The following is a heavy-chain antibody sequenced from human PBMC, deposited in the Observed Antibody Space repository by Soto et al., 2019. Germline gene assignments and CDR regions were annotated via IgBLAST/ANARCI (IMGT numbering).Heavy chain of an antibody. CDR3: ARGAPDGDYSDS. CDR1: GGSVSSGGYS. V-gene: IGHV4-30-2*01. Sequence: SETLSLTCAVCGGSVSSGGYSWSWIRQPPGKGLEWIGYIYHSGSTYYNPSLKSRVTISVDRSKNQFSLKLSSVTAADTAVYYCARGAPDGDYSDSWGQGTVVT. D-gene: IGHD4-17*01. CDR2: IYHSGST. J-gene: IGHJ4*02.